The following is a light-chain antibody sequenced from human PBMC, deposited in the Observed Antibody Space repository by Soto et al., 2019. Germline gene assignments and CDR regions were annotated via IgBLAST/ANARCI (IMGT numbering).Light chain of an antibody. Sequence: EIVMTQSPATLSVSPGERATLSCRASQSVSGNLAWYQQKPGQAPRLLIYGASTGATGIPARFSGSGSGTEFTLTISSRQSEDFAVYYCQQYNNWPWTFGQGTKVEIK. V-gene: IGKV3-15*01. CDR3: QQYNNWPWT. CDR1: QSVSGN. CDR2: GAS. J-gene: IGKJ1*01.